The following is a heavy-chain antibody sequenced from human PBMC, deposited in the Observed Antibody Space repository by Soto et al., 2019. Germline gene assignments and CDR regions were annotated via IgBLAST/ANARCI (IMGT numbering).Heavy chain of an antibody. CDR3: ARRYGSAIDY. J-gene: IGHJ4*02. CDR1: GGSISSDDYY. V-gene: IGHV4-31*03. D-gene: IGHD1-26*01. CDR2: IYYSGST. Sequence: PSETLSLTCTVSGGSISSDDYYWSWIRQHPEKGLEWIGYIYYSGSTYYNPSLKSRVSISVDTSKYQFSLKLSSVTAADTAVYYCARRYGSAIDYWGQGTLVTVS.